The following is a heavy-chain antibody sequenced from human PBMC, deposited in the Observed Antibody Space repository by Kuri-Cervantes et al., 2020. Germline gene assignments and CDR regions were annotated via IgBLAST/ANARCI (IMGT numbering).Heavy chain of an antibody. Sequence: ASVKVSCKASGYTFTSYAMHWVRQAPGQRLEWMGWSNAGNGNTKYSQEFQGRVTITRDTSASTAYMELSSLRFEDTAVYYCARDLGRRMTVFGVIVGNDAFDLWGQGTLVTVSS. D-gene: IGHD3-3*01. CDR2: SNAGNGNT. V-gene: IGHV1-3*02. J-gene: IGHJ3*01. CDR1: GYTFTSYA. CDR3: ARDLGRRMTVFGVIVGNDAFDL.